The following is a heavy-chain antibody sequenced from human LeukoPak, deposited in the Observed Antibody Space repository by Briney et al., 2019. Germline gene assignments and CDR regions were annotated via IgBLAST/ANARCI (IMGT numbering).Heavy chain of an antibody. J-gene: IGHJ3*02. D-gene: IGHD3-10*01. CDR2: LYYGGNT. CDR1: GDPISSSDRY. Sequence: SETLSLTCTVSGDPISSSDRYWAWIRQPPGKGLEWIASLYYGGNTYYNPSLNGRLTMNVDTSKNQLSLTLRSVTAADAALYFCARRAKSRAFDIWGQGTMVTVSS. V-gene: IGHV4-39*01. CDR3: ARRAKSRAFDI.